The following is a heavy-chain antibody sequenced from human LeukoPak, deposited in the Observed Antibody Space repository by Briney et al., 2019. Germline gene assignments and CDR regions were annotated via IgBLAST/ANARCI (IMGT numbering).Heavy chain of an antibody. D-gene: IGHD5-18*01. CDR2: IYYSGST. J-gene: IGHJ4*02. CDR1: GGSISSGDYY. V-gene: IGHV4-30-4*01. CDR3: ARVEDTAMVHDY. Sequence: KPSETLSLTCTVSGGSISSGDYYWSWIRQPPGKGLEWIGYIYYSGSTYYNPSLKSRVTISVDTSKNQFSLKLSSVTAADTAVYYCARVEDTAMVHDYWGQGTLVTVSS.